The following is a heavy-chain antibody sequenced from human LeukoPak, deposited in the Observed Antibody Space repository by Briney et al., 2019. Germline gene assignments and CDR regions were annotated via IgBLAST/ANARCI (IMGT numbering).Heavy chain of an antibody. Sequence: GGSLRLSCAAAGFTFSSYSMNWFRQAPGKGLEWVSSISSSSSYIYYADSVKGRFTISRDNVKNSMYLQMNSLRVEDTAVYYCARGIVGATTAGAFDIWGQGTMVTVSS. D-gene: IGHD1-26*01. CDR1: GFTFSSYS. J-gene: IGHJ3*02. CDR2: ISSSSSYI. V-gene: IGHV3-21*01. CDR3: ARGIVGATTAGAFDI.